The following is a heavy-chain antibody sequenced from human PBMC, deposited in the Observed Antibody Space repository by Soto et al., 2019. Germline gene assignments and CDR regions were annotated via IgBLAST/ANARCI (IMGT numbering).Heavy chain of an antibody. CDR2: TSPSSHEI. V-gene: IGHV3-48*02. CDR1: GFAFSSHS. J-gene: IGHJ4*02. Sequence: GGSLRLSFAASGFAFSSHSMYWVRQAPGKGLEWVSYTSPSSHEIQYADSVRVRFAISRDNASNSASLQMNSLRDDDTAVYYCVKGRLDVAYFDXWGQGSLVTVSX. D-gene: IGHD2-21*01. CDR3: VKGRLDVAYFDX.